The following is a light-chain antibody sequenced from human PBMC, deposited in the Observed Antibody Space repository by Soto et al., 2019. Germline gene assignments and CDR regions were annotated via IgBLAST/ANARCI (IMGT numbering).Light chain of an antibody. CDR3: QVWDSGSDL. J-gene: IGLJ2*01. V-gene: IGLV3-21*02. CDR1: NIGYKT. CDR2: DDS. Sequence: SYELTQPPSVSVAPGQTATFICGGDNIGYKTLHWYQQRPGQAPVLVVYDDSDRPSGIPERFSGSNSGNTATLTINRVEAGDEADYYCQVWDSGSDLFGGGTKVTVL.